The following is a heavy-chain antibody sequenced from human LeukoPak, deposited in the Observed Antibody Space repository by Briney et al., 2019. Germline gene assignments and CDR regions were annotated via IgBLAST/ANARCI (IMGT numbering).Heavy chain of an antibody. Sequence: PGGSLRLSCAASGFNFSSYEMNWVRQAPGKGLEWVSYITSSSGAMSYADSVKGRFTISRDNAKNSLYLQMNSLRDEDTAVYYCARDRDMKYWGQGTLVTVSS. D-gene: IGHD3-9*01. CDR2: ITSSSGAM. CDR3: ARDRDMKY. J-gene: IGHJ4*02. V-gene: IGHV3-48*02. CDR1: GFNFSSYE.